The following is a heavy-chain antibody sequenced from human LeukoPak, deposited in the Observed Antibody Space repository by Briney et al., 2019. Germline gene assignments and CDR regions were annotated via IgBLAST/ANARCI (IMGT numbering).Heavy chain of an antibody. CDR2: INPNSGGT. CDR1: GYTFTGYY. Sequence: GASVTVSFKASGYTFTGYYMHWVRQAPGQGLEWMGWINPNSGGTNYAQKFQGRVTMTRDTSISTAYMELSRLRSDDTAVYYCARTDILTDLDYWGQGTLVTVSS. D-gene: IGHD3-9*01. CDR3: ARTDILTDLDY. J-gene: IGHJ4*02. V-gene: IGHV1-2*02.